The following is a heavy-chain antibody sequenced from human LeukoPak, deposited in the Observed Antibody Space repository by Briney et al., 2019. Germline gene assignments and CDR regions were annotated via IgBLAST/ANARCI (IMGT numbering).Heavy chain of an antibody. D-gene: IGHD3-10*01. V-gene: IGHV3-11*01. CDR3: ARRTYYYGSGSPGRAFDP. CDR2: ISSSGSTI. Sequence: GGSLRLSCAASEFTFSDYYMSWIRQAPGKGLEWVSYISSSGSTIYYADSVKGRFTISRDNAKNSLYLQMNSLRAEDTAVYYCARRTYYYGSGSPGRAFDPWGQGTLVTVSS. CDR1: EFTFSDYY. J-gene: IGHJ5*02.